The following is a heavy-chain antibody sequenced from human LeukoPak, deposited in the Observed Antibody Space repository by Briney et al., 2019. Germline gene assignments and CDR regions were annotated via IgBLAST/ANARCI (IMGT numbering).Heavy chain of an antibody. Sequence: GGSLRLSCAASGFTFSDFWMHWVRQVPGKGLVWVSRISSDGSTTNYADSVKGRFTISRDDAENTLFLQMNSLRAEDTAVYYCARRHYFDTSGYYWADAFDIWGQGTMVTVSS. CDR3: ARRHYFDTSGYYWADAFDI. CDR2: ISSDGSTT. J-gene: IGHJ3*02. V-gene: IGHV3-74*01. CDR1: GFTFSDFW. D-gene: IGHD3-22*01.